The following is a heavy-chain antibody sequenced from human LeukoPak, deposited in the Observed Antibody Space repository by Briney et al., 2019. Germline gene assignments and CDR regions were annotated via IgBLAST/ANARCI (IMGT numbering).Heavy chain of an antibody. D-gene: IGHD6-19*01. J-gene: IGHJ1*01. CDR1: GGSISSYY. CDR3: ARGGWYPESFQH. V-gene: IGHV4-4*07. CDR2: IYIGGST. Sequence: SETLSLTCTVSGGSISSYYWSWIRQPAGKGLEWIGRIYIGGSTNYNPSLKSRVTMSVDTSKNQVSLKLRSVTAADTAVYYCARGGWYPESFQHWGQGALVTVSS.